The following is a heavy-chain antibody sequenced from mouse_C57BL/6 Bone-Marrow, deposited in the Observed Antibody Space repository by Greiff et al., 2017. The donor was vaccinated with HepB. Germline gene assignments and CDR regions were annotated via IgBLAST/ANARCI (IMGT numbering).Heavy chain of an antibody. V-gene: IGHV1-76*01. D-gene: IGHD3-2*02. CDR3: ARSPSKTAQATYGFAY. CDR1: GYTFTDYY. Sequence: QVHVKQSGAELVRPGASVKLSCKASGYTFTDYYINWVKQRPGQGLEWIARIYPGSGNTYYNEKFKGKATLTAEKSSSTAYMQLSSLTSEDSAVYFCARSPSKTAQATYGFAYWGQGTLVTVSA. CDR2: IYPGSGNT. J-gene: IGHJ3*01.